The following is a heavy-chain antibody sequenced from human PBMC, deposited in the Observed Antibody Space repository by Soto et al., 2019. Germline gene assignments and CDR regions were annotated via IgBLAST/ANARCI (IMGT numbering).Heavy chain of an antibody. D-gene: IGHD6-13*01. J-gene: IGHJ6*02. CDR2: ISSSSSYI. CDR3: ARESSSWGDYYYYYGMDV. V-gene: IGHV3-21*01. Sequence: TGGSLRLSCAASGFTFSSYAMSWVRQAPGKGLEWVSSISSSSSYIYYADSVKGRFTISRDNAKNSLYLQMNSLRAEDTAVYYCARESSSWGDYYYYYGMDVWGQGTTVTVSS. CDR1: GFTFSSYA.